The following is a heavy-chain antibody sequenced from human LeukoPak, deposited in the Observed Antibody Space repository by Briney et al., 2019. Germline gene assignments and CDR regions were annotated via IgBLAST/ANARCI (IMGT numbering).Heavy chain of an antibody. CDR1: GFTFSNYA. J-gene: IGHJ5*02. Sequence: GGSLRLSCAASGFTFSNYAMHWVRQAPGKGLEWVAVISYDGSNKYYADSVKGRLTISRDNSKNTLYLQMNSLRAEDTSVYYCARDLLPGSNWFDPWGQGTLVTVSS. CDR2: ISYDGSNK. V-gene: IGHV3-30-3*01. D-gene: IGHD2-15*01. CDR3: ARDLLPGSNWFDP.